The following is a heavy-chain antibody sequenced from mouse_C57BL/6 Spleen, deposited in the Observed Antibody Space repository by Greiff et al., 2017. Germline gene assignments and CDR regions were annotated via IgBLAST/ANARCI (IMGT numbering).Heavy chain of an antibody. V-gene: IGHV5-17*01. CDR1: GFTFSDYG. D-gene: IGHD3-1*01. J-gene: IGHJ1*03. CDR3: ARGLVYWYFDV. CDR2: ISSGSSTI. Sequence: EVKLMESGGGLVKPGGSLKLSCAASGFTFSDYGMHWVRQAPEKGLEWVAYISSGSSTIYYADTVKGRFTISRDNAKNTLFLQMTSLRSEDTAMYYCARGLVYWYFDVWGTGTTVTVSS.